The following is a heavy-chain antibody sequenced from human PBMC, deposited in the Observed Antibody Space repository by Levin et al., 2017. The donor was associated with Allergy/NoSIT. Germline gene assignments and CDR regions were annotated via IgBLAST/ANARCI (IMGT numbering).Heavy chain of an antibody. Sequence: SETLSLTCTVSGGSISSGGYYWSWIRQHPGKGLEWIGYIYYSGSTYYNPSLKSRVTISVDTSKNQFSLKLSSVTAADTAVYYCASAPLTTYYFDYWGQGTLVTVSS. J-gene: IGHJ4*02. CDR3: ASAPLTTYYFDY. V-gene: IGHV4-31*03. CDR1: GGSISSGGYY. D-gene: IGHD2/OR15-2a*01. CDR2: IYYSGST.